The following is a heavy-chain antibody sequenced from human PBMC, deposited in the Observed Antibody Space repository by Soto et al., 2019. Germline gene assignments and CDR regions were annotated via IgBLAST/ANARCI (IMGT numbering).Heavy chain of an antibody. CDR3: ARGRITMIVVVSGMDV. CDR2: IYYSGST. J-gene: IGHJ6*02. V-gene: IGHV4-39*01. D-gene: IGHD3-22*01. CDR1: GGSISSSSYY. Sequence: SETLSLTCTVSGGSISSSSYYWGWIRQPPGKGLEWIGSIYYSGSTYYNPSLKSRVTISVDTSKNQFSLKLSPVTAADTAVYYCARGRITMIVVVSGMDVWGQGTTVTVSS.